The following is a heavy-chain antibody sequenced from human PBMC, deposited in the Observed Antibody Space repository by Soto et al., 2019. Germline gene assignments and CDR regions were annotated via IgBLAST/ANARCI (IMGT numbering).Heavy chain of an antibody. D-gene: IGHD2-8*01. CDR3: AKNGQPPYYYYVLDF. CDR2: ISGYNGDT. CDR1: GYTFTRYG. Sequence: VASVKVSCKASGYTFTRYGISWVRQAPGQGLEWMGWISGYNGDTNYAQKFQGRVSMTIDTSTTTAYMELRSLTSDDTAVYYCAKNGQPPYYYYVLDFWGQGTKVTVSS. J-gene: IGHJ6*02. V-gene: IGHV1-18*01.